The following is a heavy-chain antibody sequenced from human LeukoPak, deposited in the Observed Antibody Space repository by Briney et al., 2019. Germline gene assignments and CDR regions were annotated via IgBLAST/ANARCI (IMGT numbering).Heavy chain of an antibody. V-gene: IGHV5-10-1*01. Sequence: GVSLKISCQGSGYRFISYWITWVRQMPGKGLEWMGRIDPTDSYTTYSPSFQGHVTISADKSISTAYLQWSSLKASDTAMYYCARLPSGYSGYPYSDYWGQGTLVTVSS. D-gene: IGHD5-12*01. CDR1: GYRFISYW. CDR3: ARLPSGYSGYPYSDY. J-gene: IGHJ4*02. CDR2: IDPTDSYT.